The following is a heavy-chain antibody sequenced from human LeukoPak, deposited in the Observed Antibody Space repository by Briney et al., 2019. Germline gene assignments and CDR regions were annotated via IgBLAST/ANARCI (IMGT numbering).Heavy chain of an antibody. CDR2: ISYDGSNK. CDR1: GFTFSSYA. Sequence: GGSLRLSCAASGFTFSSYAMSWVRQAPGKGLEWVAVISYDGSNKYYADSVKGRFTISRDNSKNTLYLQMNSLRAEDTAVYYCAREGDSSSWYHYWGQGTLVTVSS. V-gene: IGHV3-30*04. D-gene: IGHD6-13*01. J-gene: IGHJ4*02. CDR3: AREGDSSSWYHY.